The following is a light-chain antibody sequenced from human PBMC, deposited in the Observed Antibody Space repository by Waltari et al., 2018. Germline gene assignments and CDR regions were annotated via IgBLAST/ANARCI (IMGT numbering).Light chain of an antibody. CDR1: QSLVHSDGNTY. V-gene: IGKV2-30*02. CDR3: MQSIHWPWT. Sequence: DVVMTQSPLSLPVTLGQPASISCKSSQSLVHSDGNTYLNWFHQRQGQSPRRLIYQVSNRDSGGPDRFSGSGSGTDFTLKSSRVEAEDVGVYYCMQSIHWPWTFGQGTKVEIK. CDR2: QVS. J-gene: IGKJ1*01.